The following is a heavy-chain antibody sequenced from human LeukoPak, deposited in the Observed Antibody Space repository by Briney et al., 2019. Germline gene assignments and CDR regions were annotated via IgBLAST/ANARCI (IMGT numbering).Heavy chain of an antibody. J-gene: IGHJ4*02. CDR2: ISSSSSTI. CDR3: ARGYYGSGDY. D-gene: IGHD3-10*01. V-gene: IGHV3-48*02. CDR1: GFTFSYAW. Sequence: GGSLRLSCAASGFTFSYAWMSWVRQAPGKGLEWVSYISSSSSTIYYADSVKGRFTISRDNAKNSLYLQMNSLRDEDTAVYYCARGYYGSGDYWGQGTLVTVSS.